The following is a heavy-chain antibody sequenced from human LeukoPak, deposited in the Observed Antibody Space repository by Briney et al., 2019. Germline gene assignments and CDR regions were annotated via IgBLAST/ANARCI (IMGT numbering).Heavy chain of an antibody. Sequence: ASVKVSCKASGYTFTSYGISWVRQAPGQGLEWMGWISAYNGNTNYAQKLQGRVTMTTDTSTSTAYMELRSLRSDDTAMYYCARTDHYDYAPDAFDIWGQGTMVTVSS. CDR3: ARTDHYDYAPDAFDI. V-gene: IGHV1-18*01. CDR1: GYTFTSYG. J-gene: IGHJ3*02. D-gene: IGHD3-16*01. CDR2: ISAYNGNT.